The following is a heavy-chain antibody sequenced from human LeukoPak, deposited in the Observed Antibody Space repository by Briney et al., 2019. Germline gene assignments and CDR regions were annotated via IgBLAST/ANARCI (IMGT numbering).Heavy chain of an antibody. V-gene: IGHV3-30-3*01. D-gene: IGHD6-25*01. Sequence: GGSLRLSCAASGFTFSSYAMHWVRQAPGKGLEWAAVVSYDGSIKYYADSVKGQFTISRDNSKNTLYLQMNSLRPEDTAVYYCARGQSSIGWDYWGQGTLVTVSS. CDR1: GFTFSSYA. CDR3: ARGQSSIGWDY. CDR2: VSYDGSIK. J-gene: IGHJ4*02.